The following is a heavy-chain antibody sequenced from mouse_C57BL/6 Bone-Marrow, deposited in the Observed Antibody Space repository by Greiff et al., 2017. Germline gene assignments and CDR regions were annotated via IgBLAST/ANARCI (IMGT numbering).Heavy chain of an antibody. CDR3: TGTTAGGYFDV. CDR2: IDPEDGDT. J-gene: IGHJ1*03. D-gene: IGHD1-2*01. CDR1: GFNIKDYY. Sequence: VQLQQSGAELVRPGASVKLSCTASGFNIKDYYMHWVKQRPEQGLEWIGRIDPEDGDTEYAPKFQVKATMTADTSSNPAYLQLSSLTSEDTAVYYWTGTTAGGYFDVWGTGTTVTVSS. V-gene: IGHV14-1*01.